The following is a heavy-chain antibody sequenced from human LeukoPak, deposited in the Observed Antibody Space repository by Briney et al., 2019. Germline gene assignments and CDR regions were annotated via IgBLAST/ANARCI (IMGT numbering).Heavy chain of an antibody. CDR3: ADGGYGDVDY. Sequence: GGSLRLSCAASGFTFSSYWMHWVRHAPGKGLVWVSRINSDGSSTSYADSVKGRFTISRDNAKNTQYLQMNSLRAEDTAVYYCADGGYGDVDYWGQGTLVTVSS. CDR2: INSDGSST. V-gene: IGHV3-74*01. D-gene: IGHD4-17*01. CDR1: GFTFSSYW. J-gene: IGHJ4*02.